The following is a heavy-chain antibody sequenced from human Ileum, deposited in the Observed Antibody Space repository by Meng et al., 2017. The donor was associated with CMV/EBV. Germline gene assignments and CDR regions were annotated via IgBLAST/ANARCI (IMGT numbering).Heavy chain of an antibody. J-gene: IGHJ4*02. V-gene: IGHV4-59*01. CDR2: IHYSGTT. CDR1: TDSISNYY. CDR3: AADIASVWMFF. D-gene: IGHD3-10*02. Sequence: QLHLQESGPGLVKPSETLSLTCSVSTDSISNYYWSWIRQAPGKRLEWIGNIHYSGTTNYSPSLNSRVTISLDTSKNQFSLNLRSVTAADTAVYYCAADIASVWMFFWGQGTLVTVSS.